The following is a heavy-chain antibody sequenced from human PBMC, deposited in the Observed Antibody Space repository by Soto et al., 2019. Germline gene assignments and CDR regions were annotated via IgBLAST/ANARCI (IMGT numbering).Heavy chain of an antibody. CDR3: ARGPEDSDVPRWDY. Sequence: QVQLMQSGAEVRKPGASVRLSCETSGYNFNQYYIHWVRQAPGQGLGWMGIINLRGGTTEYAHKFRGRVTVTGDTSTQTAYMELRSLRSEDTAMYFCARGPEDSDVPRWDYWGQGTLVTVSS. V-gene: IGHV1-46*02. D-gene: IGHD1-26*01. CDR2: INLRGGTT. J-gene: IGHJ4*02. CDR1: GYNFNQYY.